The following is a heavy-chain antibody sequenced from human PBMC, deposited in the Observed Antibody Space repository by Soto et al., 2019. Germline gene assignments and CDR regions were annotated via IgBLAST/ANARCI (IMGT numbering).Heavy chain of an antibody. V-gene: IGHV1-69*06. CDR3: ARDRPPPSINPYAPQPYSGSYYGRSDY. Sequence: ASVKVSCKASGGTFSSYAISWVRQAPGQGLEWMGGVIPIFGTANYAQKFQGRVKITGDKSTSTAYMELSSLRSEDTAVYYCARDRPPPSINPYAPQPYSGSYYGRSDYWGQGTLVTVSS. D-gene: IGHD1-26*01. J-gene: IGHJ4*02. CDR1: GGTFSSYA. CDR2: VIPIFGTA.